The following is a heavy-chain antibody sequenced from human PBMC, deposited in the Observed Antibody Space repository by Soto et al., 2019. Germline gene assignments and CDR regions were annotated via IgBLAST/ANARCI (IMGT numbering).Heavy chain of an antibody. CDR3: ARGLHYDSISLDDY. J-gene: IGHJ4*02. V-gene: IGHV1-69*02. Sequence: QVQLVQSGAEVKKPGSSVKVSCKASGGTFSSYTISWVRQAPGQGLEWMGRIIPILGIANYAQKFQGRVTITAEKSKSTAYMEISSLRSEDTALYYCARGLHYDSISLDDYWGQGTLVTVSS. CDR1: GGTFSSYT. D-gene: IGHD3-22*01. CDR2: IIPILGIA.